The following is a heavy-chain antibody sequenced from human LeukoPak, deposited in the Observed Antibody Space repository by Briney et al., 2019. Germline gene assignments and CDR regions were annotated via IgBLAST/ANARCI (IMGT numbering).Heavy chain of an antibody. CDR2: ITGTSGRT. CDR1: GITFSNFA. Sequence: GGSLRLSCEVSGITFSNFAMAWVRQAPGKGLEWVSLITGTSGRTYYAASVKGRFIISRDNSKNTLYLQMNSLRAEDTALYYCARDATYCAGGSCSRFDPWGQGTLVTVSS. CDR3: ARDATYCAGGSCSRFDP. D-gene: IGHD2-15*01. V-gene: IGHV3-23*01. J-gene: IGHJ5*02.